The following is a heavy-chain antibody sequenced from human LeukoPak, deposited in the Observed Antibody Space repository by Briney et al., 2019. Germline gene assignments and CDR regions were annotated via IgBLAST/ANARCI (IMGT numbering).Heavy chain of an antibody. Sequence: GGSLRLSCAASGFTFSSYWMSWVRQAPGKGLEWVANIKQDGSEKYYVDSVKGRFTISRDNAKNSLYLQMNSLRAEDTAVYYCARERDIYYDSIGFDYWGQGTLVTVSS. CDR3: ARERDIYYDSIGFDY. CDR1: GFTFSSYW. CDR2: IKQDGSEK. V-gene: IGHV3-7*01. D-gene: IGHD3-22*01. J-gene: IGHJ4*02.